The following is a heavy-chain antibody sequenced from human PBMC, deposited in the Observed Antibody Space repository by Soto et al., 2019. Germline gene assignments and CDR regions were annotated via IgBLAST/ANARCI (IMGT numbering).Heavy chain of an antibody. CDR3: ARNDVGHGWYDY. CDR1: GDTFTSYD. CDR2: IIPIFGTA. Sequence: SVKVSCKASGDTFTSYDIRWVRQAPGQGLEWMGGIIPIFGTANYAQKFQGRVTITADESTSTAYMELSSLRSEDTAVYYCARNDVGHGWYDYWGQGTLVTVSS. D-gene: IGHD6-19*01. V-gene: IGHV1-69*13. J-gene: IGHJ4*02.